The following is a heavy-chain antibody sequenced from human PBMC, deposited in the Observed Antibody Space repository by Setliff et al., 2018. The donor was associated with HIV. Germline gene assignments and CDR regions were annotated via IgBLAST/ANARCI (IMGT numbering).Heavy chain of an antibody. CDR2: IIPILGVA. J-gene: IGHJ6*03. CDR3: VRGVQSPPHYSYYYMDV. Sequence: GASVKVSCKASRSTFNSHTINWVRQAPGQGLDWMGRIIPILGVANYAQRFQGKVTFTADKSTSTAYMELTSLRFDDTAMYYCVRGVQSPPHYSYYYMDVWGEGTMVTVSS. D-gene: IGHD3-3*01. V-gene: IGHV1-69*02. CDR1: RSTFNSHT.